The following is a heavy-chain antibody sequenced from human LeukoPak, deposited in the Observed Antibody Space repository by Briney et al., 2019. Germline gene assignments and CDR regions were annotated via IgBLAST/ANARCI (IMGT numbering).Heavy chain of an antibody. CDR1: GFTFSSYA. D-gene: IGHD6-19*01. J-gene: IGHJ5*02. CDR3: AKDLSSSGWLQGWFDP. CDR2: ISYDGSNK. Sequence: PGGSLRLSCAASGFTFSSYAMHWVRQAPGKGLEWVAVISYDGSNKYYADSVKGRFTISRDNSKNTLYLQMNSLRAEDTAVYYCAKDLSSSGWLQGWFDPWGQGTLVTVSS. V-gene: IGHV3-30-3*01.